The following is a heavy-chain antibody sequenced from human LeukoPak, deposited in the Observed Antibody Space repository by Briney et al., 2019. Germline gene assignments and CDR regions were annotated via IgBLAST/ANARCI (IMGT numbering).Heavy chain of an antibody. Sequence: PPGALSLTRADYHGSLGGYYWTAMRPPPRSGVEWIGEITHRGRTTFNPSLESRVTISIDTSKNQFSLRPQSVTAADTAVYYCARGLTITVAGFGLVSSFDMWGRGTMVTVSS. CDR3: ARGLTITVAGFGLVSSFDM. V-gene: IGHV4-34*01. J-gene: IGHJ3*02. D-gene: IGHD6-19*01. CDR1: HGSLGGYY. CDR2: ITHRGRT.